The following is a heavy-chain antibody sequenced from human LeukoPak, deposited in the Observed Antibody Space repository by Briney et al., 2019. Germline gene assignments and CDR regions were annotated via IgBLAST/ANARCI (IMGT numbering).Heavy chain of an antibody. CDR2: IYYSGST. CDR3: ARYIGYCSGGSCYSFDY. Sequence: SETLSLTCTVSGGSVSSGSYYWSWIRQPPGKGLEWIGYIYYSGSTNYNPSRKSRFTISVDTSKNQFSLKLSSVTAADTAVYYCARYIGYCSGGSCYSFDYWGQGTLVTVSS. V-gene: IGHV4-61*01. D-gene: IGHD2-15*01. J-gene: IGHJ4*02. CDR1: GGSVSSGSYY.